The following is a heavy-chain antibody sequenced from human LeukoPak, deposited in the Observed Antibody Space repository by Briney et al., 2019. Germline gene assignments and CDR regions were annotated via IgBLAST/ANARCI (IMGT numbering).Heavy chain of an antibody. V-gene: IGHV1-2*06. J-gene: IGHJ4*02. D-gene: IGHD5-12*01. CDR1: GYTFTGYY. CDR3: ARISHVDIVATSNTNFDY. CDR2: INPNSGGT. Sequence: GASVKVSCKASGYTFTGYYMHWVRQAPGQGREWMGRINPNSGGTNYTQKFQGRVTMTRDTSISTAYMELSRLRSDDTAVYYCARISHVDIVATSNTNFDYWGQGTLVTVSS.